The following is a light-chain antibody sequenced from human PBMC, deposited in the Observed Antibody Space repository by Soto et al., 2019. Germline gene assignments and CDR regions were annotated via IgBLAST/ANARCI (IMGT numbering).Light chain of an antibody. Sequence: QSALTQPPSASGSPGQSVTISCTGTSSDVGDYNYVSWYQQHPGKAPKLMIYEVSKRPSGVPDRFSGSKSGNTASLTVSGLEAEGEAAYYCSSYAGSNNWVFGGGTKVTVL. CDR1: SSDVGDYNY. CDR3: SSYAGSNNWV. J-gene: IGLJ3*02. CDR2: EVS. V-gene: IGLV2-8*01.